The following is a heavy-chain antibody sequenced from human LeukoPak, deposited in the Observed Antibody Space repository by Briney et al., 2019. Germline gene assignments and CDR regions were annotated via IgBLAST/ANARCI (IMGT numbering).Heavy chain of an antibody. D-gene: IGHD3-22*01. CDR2: IYTGGNT. V-gene: IGHV3-53*01. CDR1: GFTVDSNY. J-gene: IGHJ4*02. CDR3: ARGDDSGYYDYFDY. Sequence: GGSLRPSCAASGFTVDSNYLSWVRQAPGKGLEWVSTIYTGGNTYYAASVKGRFTISRDFSKNTVFLHMNSLRAEDTAMYYCARGDDSGYYDYFDYWGQGALVTVSS.